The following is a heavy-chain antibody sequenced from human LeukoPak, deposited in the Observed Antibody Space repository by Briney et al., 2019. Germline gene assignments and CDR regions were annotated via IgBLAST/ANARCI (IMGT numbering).Heavy chain of an antibody. J-gene: IGHJ4*02. Sequence: PGGSLRPSCAASGFTFSSYGMHLVRQAPGKGLEWVAVISYDGSSEYYADSVQGRFTVARDNSKNTLYLQMNSLRAEDTAVFYCVKDFRDGYNHPSYYFDSWGQGTLVTVSS. CDR3: VKDFRDGYNHPSYYFDS. D-gene: IGHD5-12*01. CDR1: GFTFSSYG. V-gene: IGHV3-30*18. CDR2: ISYDGSSE.